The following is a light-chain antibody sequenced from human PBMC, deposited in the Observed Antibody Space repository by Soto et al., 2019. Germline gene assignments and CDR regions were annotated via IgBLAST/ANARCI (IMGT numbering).Light chain of an antibody. J-gene: IGKJ5*01. CDR1: QNINNY. CDR2: DAS. CDR3: QQYENLPT. V-gene: IGKV1-33*01. Sequence: DVPMTLSPCSLSASVGDRVTITLQASQNINNYLNLYQQKPGRAPKLLIYDASNLEAGVPSRFRGSGSGTDFTFTSSRLQPEDIATYYCQQYENLPTFGQGTRLEN.